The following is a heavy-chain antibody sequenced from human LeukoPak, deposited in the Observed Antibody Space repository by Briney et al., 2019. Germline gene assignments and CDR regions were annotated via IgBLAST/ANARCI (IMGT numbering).Heavy chain of an antibody. CDR3: AKDTSTYSSGFWYFDY. CDR1: GFTFSSYA. CDR2: ISGSGGST. J-gene: IGHJ4*02. V-gene: IGHV3-23*01. Sequence: GGSLRLSCAASGFTFSSYAMSWVRQAPGKGLEWVSAISGSGGSTYYADSVKGRFTISRDNSKNTLYLQMNSLRAEDTAVYYCAKDTSTYSSGFWYFDYWGQGTLVTVSS. D-gene: IGHD6-19*01.